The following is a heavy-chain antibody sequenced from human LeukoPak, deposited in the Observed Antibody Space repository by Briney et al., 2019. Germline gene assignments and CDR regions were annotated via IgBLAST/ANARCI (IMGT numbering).Heavy chain of an antibody. V-gene: IGHV1-8*03. Sequence: ASVKVYCKASGYTFTSCDINWVRQATGQGLEWMRWMNPNSGNTGYAQKFQGRVTITRNSSISTAYMELSSLRSEDTAVYYCARGGGDGYNGGAFDIWGQGTMVTVSS. CDR1: GYTFTSCD. CDR2: MNPNSGNT. CDR3: ARGGGDGYNGGAFDI. D-gene: IGHD5-24*01. J-gene: IGHJ3*02.